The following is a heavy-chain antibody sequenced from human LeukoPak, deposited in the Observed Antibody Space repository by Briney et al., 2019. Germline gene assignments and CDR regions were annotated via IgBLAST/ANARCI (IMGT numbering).Heavy chain of an antibody. CDR2: IYPGDSDT. V-gene: IGHV5-51*01. Sequence: GESLKISCKGSGYSFTSYWIGWVRQMPGKGLEWMGIIYPGDSDTRYSPSFQGQVTISADKSISTAYLQWSSLKASDTAMYYCASSGIAAAGTVEFAFDTWGQGTMVTVSS. CDR1: GYSFTSYW. J-gene: IGHJ3*02. CDR3: ASSGIAAAGTVEFAFDT. D-gene: IGHD6-13*01.